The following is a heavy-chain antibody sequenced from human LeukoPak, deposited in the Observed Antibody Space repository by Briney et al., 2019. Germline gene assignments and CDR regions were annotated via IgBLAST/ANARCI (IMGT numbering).Heavy chain of an antibody. Sequence: PGGSLRLSCAASGFTFSSYWMSWVHQAPGKGLEWVANIKQDGSEKYYVDSVKGRFTISRDNAKNSLYLQMNSLRAEDTAVYYCARARGYYYDSSGYYPLDYWGQGTLVTVSS. CDR1: GFTFSSYW. V-gene: IGHV3-7*01. CDR3: ARARGYYYDSSGYYPLDY. D-gene: IGHD3-22*01. J-gene: IGHJ4*02. CDR2: IKQDGSEK.